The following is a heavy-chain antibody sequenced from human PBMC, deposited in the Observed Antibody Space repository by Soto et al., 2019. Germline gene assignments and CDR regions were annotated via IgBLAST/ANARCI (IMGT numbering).Heavy chain of an antibody. CDR3: ARGEWFVRGYGMDV. D-gene: IGHD3-3*01. J-gene: IGHJ6*02. Sequence: SETLSLTCAVSGGSISSGGYSWSWIRQPPGKGLGWIGYIYHSGSTYYNPSLKSRVTISVDRSKNQFSLKLSSVTAEDTAVYYCARGEWFVRGYGMDVWGRGTTVTGSS. CDR2: IYHSGST. CDR1: GGSISSGGYS. V-gene: IGHV4-30-2*01.